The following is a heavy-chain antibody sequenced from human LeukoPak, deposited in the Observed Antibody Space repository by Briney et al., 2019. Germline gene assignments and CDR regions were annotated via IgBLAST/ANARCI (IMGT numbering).Heavy chain of an antibody. CDR1: GFTFSTYN. D-gene: IGHD3-22*01. V-gene: IGHV3-48*01. J-gene: IGHJ4*02. Sequence: PGGSLRLSCAASGFTFSTYNMHWVRQAPGKGLEWISYITTAGNVIFYADSVKGRFTISRDEAKNSLYLQMDSLRAEDTAFYYCARGGLYYDTSAYYYMNYWGQGTLVTVSS. CDR2: ITTAGNVI. CDR3: ARGGLYYDTSAYYYMNY.